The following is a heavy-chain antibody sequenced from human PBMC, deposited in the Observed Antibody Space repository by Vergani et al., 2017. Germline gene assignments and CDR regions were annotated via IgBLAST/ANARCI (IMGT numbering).Heavy chain of an antibody. CDR2: IYYSGST. CDR3: AKDRDGYTVIDY. D-gene: IGHD5-24*01. CDR1: GGSISSGAYY. J-gene: IGHJ4*02. V-gene: IGHV4-31*03. Sequence: QVQLQASGPGLVRPFQTLSLTCTVSGGSISSGAYYWSWIRQHPGKGLEWIGYIYYSGSTYYNPSLKSRVTISVDTSKNQFSLNLTSVTAADTAVYYGAKDRDGYTVIDYWGQGTLVTVSS.